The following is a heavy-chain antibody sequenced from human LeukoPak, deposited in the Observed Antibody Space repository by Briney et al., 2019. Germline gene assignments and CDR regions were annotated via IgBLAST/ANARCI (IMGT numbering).Heavy chain of an antibody. CDR1: GDSGSRFY. J-gene: IGHJ4*02. D-gene: IGHD1-26*01. V-gene: IGHV4-4*07. CDR3: ARLRYTGTSQYYFDS. CDR2: IYSKGTT. Sequence: SETLSLTFAGPGDSGSRFYYSWVRQSSGKGLGWIGRIYSKGTTKYNLSLKSRVTISLDQTKKQFSLYLSSVTAADTAVYYCARLRYTGTSQYYFDSWGQGFLVTVSS.